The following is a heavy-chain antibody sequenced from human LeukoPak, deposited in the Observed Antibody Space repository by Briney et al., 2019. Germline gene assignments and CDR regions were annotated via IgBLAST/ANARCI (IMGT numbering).Heavy chain of an antibody. CDR1: GFTFSSYA. CDR2: ISGSGGST. D-gene: IGHD6-6*01. J-gene: IGHJ4*02. V-gene: IGHV3-23*01. Sequence: GGSLRLSCAASGFTFSSYAMSWVRQAPGKGLEWVSAISGSGGSTDYAAPVKGRFTISRDDSKNTLYLQVNSLKTEDTALYYCTTDRSIAARPLFDYWGQGILVTVSS. CDR3: TTDRSIAARPLFDY.